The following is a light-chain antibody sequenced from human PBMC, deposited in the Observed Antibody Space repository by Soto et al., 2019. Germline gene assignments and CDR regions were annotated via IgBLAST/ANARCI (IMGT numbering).Light chain of an antibody. V-gene: IGKV3-15*01. CDR2: GAS. J-gene: IGKJ1*01. CDR1: QSVSSN. CDR3: QQYNNWPPWT. Sequence: EVVMTQSPATLSVSPGERANLSCRASQSVSSNLAWYQQKPGQAPRLLIYGASTRATGIPARFSGSGSGTEFTLTISSLQSEDFAVYYCQQYNNWPPWTSGQGTKVEIK.